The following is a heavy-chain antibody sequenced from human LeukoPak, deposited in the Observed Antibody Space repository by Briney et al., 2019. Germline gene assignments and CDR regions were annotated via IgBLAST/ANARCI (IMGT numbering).Heavy chain of an antibody. Sequence: SLSLCCAAYGITFSIYAMNLVRQSPGKGLEWVSVIVGDGGGIYYADSVKGRFTISRDNSRNTVYLQMNSLRVEDTAVYYCAKDLRPDGRYDFDHWGQGTLVTVSS. V-gene: IGHV3-23*01. J-gene: IGHJ4*02. CDR2: IVGDGGGI. D-gene: IGHD5-12*01. CDR1: GITFSIYA. CDR3: AKDLRPDGRYDFDH.